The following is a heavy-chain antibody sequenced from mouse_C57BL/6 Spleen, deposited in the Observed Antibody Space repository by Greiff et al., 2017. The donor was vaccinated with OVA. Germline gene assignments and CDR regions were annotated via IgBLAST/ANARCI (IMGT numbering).Heavy chain of an antibody. CDR1: GYTFTSYW. CDR3: ARNYGSSYEGMDY. V-gene: IGHV1-69*01. J-gene: IGHJ4*01. Sequence: VQLQQSGAELVIPGASVKLSCKASGYTFTSYWMHWVKQRPGQGLEWIGEIDPSDSYTNYNQKFKGKSTLTVDKSSSTAYMQLSSLTSEDAAVYYCARNYGSSYEGMDYWGQGTSVTVSS. CDR2: IDPSDSYT. D-gene: IGHD1-1*01.